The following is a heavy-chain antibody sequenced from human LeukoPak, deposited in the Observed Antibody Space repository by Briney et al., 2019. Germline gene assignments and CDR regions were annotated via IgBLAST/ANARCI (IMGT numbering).Heavy chain of an antibody. CDR1: GYTFTSYA. J-gene: IGHJ4*02. CDR2: INAGNGNT. CDR3: ARASPGPGRFDY. Sequence: ASVTVSCTASGYTFTSYAMHWVRQAPGQRLEWMGWINAGNGNTKYSQKFQGRVTITRDTSASTAYMELSSLRSEDTAVYYCARASPGPGRFDYWGQGTLVTVSS. V-gene: IGHV1-3*01.